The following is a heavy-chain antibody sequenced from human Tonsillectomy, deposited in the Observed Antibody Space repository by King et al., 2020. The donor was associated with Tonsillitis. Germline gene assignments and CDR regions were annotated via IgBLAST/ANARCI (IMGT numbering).Heavy chain of an antibody. D-gene: IGHD5-18*01. CDR3: ARGGEDTGMVKLDY. CDR2: ISFDGSFT. Sequence: VQLVESGGGVVQPGRSLRLSCAASGFTFRSHGMHWVRQTPGKGLEWLSVISFDGSFTSYGDSVEGRFTVSRDNSKNTLFLEMNSLRPEDTAVNYCARGGEDTGMVKLDYWGQGTLLAVSS. J-gene: IGHJ4*02. CDR1: GFTFRSHG. V-gene: IGHV3-30*03.